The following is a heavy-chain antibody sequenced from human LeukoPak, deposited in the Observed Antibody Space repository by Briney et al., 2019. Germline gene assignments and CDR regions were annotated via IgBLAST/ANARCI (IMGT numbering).Heavy chain of an antibody. D-gene: IGHD4-17*01. J-gene: IGHJ4*02. CDR3: AKSTTVTTRGVTDY. CDR2: ITSGGTK. Sequence: GGSLRLSCAASGFTFSDYYMSWIRQAPGKGLEWVSYITSGGTKYYADSVKGRFTISRDNSKSTLYLQMNSLRAEDTAVYYCAKSTTVTTRGVTDYWGQGTLVTVSS. V-gene: IGHV3-11*01. CDR1: GFTFSDYY.